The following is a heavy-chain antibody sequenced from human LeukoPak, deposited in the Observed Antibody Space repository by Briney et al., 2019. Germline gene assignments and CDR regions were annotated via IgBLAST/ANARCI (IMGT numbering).Heavy chain of an antibody. J-gene: IGHJ4*02. CDR3: ARDYYDSSGYYSFDY. CDR2: INPNSGGT. CDR1: GHTFTGYY. V-gene: IGHV1-2*06. Sequence: ASVKVSCKASGHTFTGYYMHWVRQAPGQGLEWMGRINPNSGGTNYAQKFQGRVTMTRDTSISTAYMELSRLRSDDTAVYYCARDYYDSSGYYSFDYWGQGTLVTVSS. D-gene: IGHD3-22*01.